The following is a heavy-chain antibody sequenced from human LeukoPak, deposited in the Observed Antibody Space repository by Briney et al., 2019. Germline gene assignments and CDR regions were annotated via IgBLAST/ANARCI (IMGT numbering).Heavy chain of an antibody. J-gene: IGHJ4*02. CDR1: GFTVSSNY. CDR2: IYSGGST. Sequence: QPGGSLRLACAASGFTVSSNYMSWVRQAPGKGLEWVSVIYSGGSTDYADSVKGRFTISRDNSKNTLYLQMNSLRAEDTAVYYCATDLSTVTTYGYYFDYWGQGTLVTVSS. V-gene: IGHV3-66*01. CDR3: ATDLSTVTTYGYYFDY. D-gene: IGHD4-17*01.